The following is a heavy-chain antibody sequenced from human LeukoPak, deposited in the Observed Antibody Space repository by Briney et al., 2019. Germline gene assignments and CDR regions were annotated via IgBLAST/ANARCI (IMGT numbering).Heavy chain of an antibody. CDR3: ARGVIAAAQGGWFDP. V-gene: IGHV4-34*01. CDR1: GGSFSGYY. J-gene: IGHJ5*02. Sequence: SETLSLTCAVYGGSFSGYYWSWIRQPPGKGLEWIGEINHSGSTNYNPSLKSRVTISVDTSKNQFSLKLSSVTAADTAVYYCARGVIAAAQGGWFDPWGKGTLVTVSS. CDR2: INHSGST. D-gene: IGHD6-13*01.